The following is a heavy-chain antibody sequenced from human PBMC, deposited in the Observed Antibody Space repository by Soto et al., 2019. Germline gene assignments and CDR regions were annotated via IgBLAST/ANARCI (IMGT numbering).Heavy chain of an antibody. CDR3: AKGRGGSGSLTPRVDF. D-gene: IGHD3-10*01. CDR1: GFTFNNYA. V-gene: IGHV3-23*01. J-gene: IGHJ4*02. Sequence: EVQLLESGGGLVHPGGSLRLSCAASGFTFNNYAMTWVRPAPGKGREWVSAISGGGDTTSYADSVKGRFTVSRDGSKNTLYLQMSSLRAEDTALYYCAKGRGGSGSLTPRVDFWGQGTLVTVSS. CDR2: ISGGGDTT.